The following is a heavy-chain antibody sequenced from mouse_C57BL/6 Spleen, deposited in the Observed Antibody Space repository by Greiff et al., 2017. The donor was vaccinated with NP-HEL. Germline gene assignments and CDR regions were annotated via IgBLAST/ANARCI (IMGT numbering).Heavy chain of an antibody. J-gene: IGHJ3*01. CDR1: GYTFTDYY. V-gene: IGHV1-19*01. Sequence: EVQLQQSGPVLVKPGASVKMSCKASGYTFTDYYMNWVKQSHGKSLEWIGVINPYNGGTSYNQKFKGKATLTVDKSSSTAYMELNSLTSEDSAVYYCASSEGWFAYWGQGTLVTVSA. CDR3: ASSEGWFAY. CDR2: INPYNGGT.